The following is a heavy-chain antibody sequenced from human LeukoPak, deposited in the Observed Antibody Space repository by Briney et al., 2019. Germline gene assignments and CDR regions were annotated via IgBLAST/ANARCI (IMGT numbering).Heavy chain of an antibody. Sequence: PSETLSLTCTVSGGSISSYYWSWIRQPPGKGLEWIGYIYYSGSTNYNPSLKSRVTISVDTSKNQFSLKLSSVTAADTAVYYCARGRRSGYTYDYDYWGQGTLVTVSS. CDR2: IYYSGST. D-gene: IGHD5-18*01. V-gene: IGHV4-59*01. J-gene: IGHJ4*02. CDR1: GGSISSYY. CDR3: ARGRRSGYTYDYDY.